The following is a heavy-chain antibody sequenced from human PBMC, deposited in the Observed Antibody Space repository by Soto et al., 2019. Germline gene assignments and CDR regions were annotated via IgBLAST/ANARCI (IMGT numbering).Heavy chain of an antibody. CDR2: ISYDGSNK. V-gene: IGHV3-30-3*01. J-gene: IGHJ4*02. D-gene: IGHD5-18*01. CDR1: GFTFSSYA. CDR3: ARDGGPAMVTYLFDY. Sequence: GGSLSLSCAASGFTFSSYAMHWVRQAPGKGLEWVAVISYDGSNKYYADSVKGRFTISRDNSKNTLYLQMNSLRAEDTAVYYCARDGGPAMVTYLFDYWGQGTLVTVSS.